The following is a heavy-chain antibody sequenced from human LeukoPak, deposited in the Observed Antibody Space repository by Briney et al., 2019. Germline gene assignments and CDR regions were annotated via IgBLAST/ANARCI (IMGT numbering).Heavy chain of an antibody. CDR1: GFTFSSYN. Sequence: GGSLRLSCAASGFTFSSYNMNWVRQAPGKGLEWVSSITSSSTYIYYADSVKGRFTISRDNAKNSLYLQMNSLRAEDTAVYYCAREMVIDDAFDIWGQGTMVTVSS. CDR2: ITSSSTYI. V-gene: IGHV3-21*01. D-gene: IGHD2/OR15-2a*01. J-gene: IGHJ3*02. CDR3: AREMVIDDAFDI.